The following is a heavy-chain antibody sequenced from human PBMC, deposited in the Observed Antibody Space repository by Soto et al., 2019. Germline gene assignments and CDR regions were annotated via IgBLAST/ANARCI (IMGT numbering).Heavy chain of an antibody. Sequence: PVKVSCKPSGLTFTNSAVPWVRQPRAPRLEWIGWLLVGSGSTNYAQRFQKRVTITRDMSTSTAYMAVSSLRSEGTAVYYFAAPYGMDVWGPGTTVTVSS. CDR3: AAPYGMDV. CDR1: GLTFTNSA. V-gene: IGHV1-58*01. CDR2: LLVGSGST. J-gene: IGHJ6*02.